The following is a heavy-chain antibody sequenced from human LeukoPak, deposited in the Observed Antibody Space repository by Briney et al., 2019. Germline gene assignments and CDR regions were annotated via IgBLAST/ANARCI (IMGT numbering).Heavy chain of an antibody. D-gene: IGHD5-12*01. CDR2: ITNDGSFT. CDR1: GFTFSSYG. V-gene: IGHV3-74*01. J-gene: IGHJ4*02. CDR3: ASGVVHTTEGGRRDY. Sequence: PGGSLRLSCAASGFTFSSYGMYWGRQAPGKGRVWVSGITNDGSFTGYADYVKGGFSISRDNAKNTLFLQMNSMSAEDTAVSYCASGVVHTTEGGRRDYWGQGTLVTVSS.